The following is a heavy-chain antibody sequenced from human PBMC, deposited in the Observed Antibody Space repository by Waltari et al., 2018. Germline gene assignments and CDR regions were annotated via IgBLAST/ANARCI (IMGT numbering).Heavy chain of an antibody. J-gene: IGHJ6*03. CDR1: GFTFSSYS. D-gene: IGHD3-10*01. V-gene: IGHV3-21*01. CDR3: ARDRGGSGFYYYYMDV. Sequence: EVQLVESGGGLVKPGGSLRLSCAASGFTFSSYSMNWVRQAPGKGLEWVSSSSSSSSYIYYADSVKGRFTISRDNAKNSLYLQMNSLRAEDTAVYYCARDRGGSGFYYYYMDVWGKGTTVTISS. CDR2: SSSSSSYI.